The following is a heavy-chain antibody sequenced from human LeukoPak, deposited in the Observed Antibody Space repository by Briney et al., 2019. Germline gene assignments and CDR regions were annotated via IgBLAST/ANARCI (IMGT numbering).Heavy chain of an antibody. Sequence: PSETLSLTCTVSGGSISSSSYYWGWIRQPPGKGLEWIGSIYYSGSTYYNPSLKSRVTISVDTSKNHFSLKLSSVTAADTAVYYCARGGVWFGELRGRFDPWGQGTLVTVSS. CDR3: ARGGVWFGELRGRFDP. D-gene: IGHD3-10*01. CDR1: GGSISSSSYY. V-gene: IGHV4-39*07. CDR2: IYYSGST. J-gene: IGHJ5*02.